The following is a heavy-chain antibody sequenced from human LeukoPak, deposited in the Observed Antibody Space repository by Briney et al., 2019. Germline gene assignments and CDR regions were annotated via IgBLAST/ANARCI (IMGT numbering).Heavy chain of an antibody. CDR1: GFTFSDYG. D-gene: IGHD3-22*01. V-gene: IGHV3-33*01. Sequence: PGKSLRLSFTASGFTFSDYGMHWVRQPPGKGLEWVAIIWYDGSNKTYEDSVKGRFTISRDNSKNTLYLQMNGLRAEDTAVYYCARGVDYYENSGTIDYWGQGTLVTVSS. CDR2: IWYDGSNK. CDR3: ARGVDYYENSGTIDY. J-gene: IGHJ4*02.